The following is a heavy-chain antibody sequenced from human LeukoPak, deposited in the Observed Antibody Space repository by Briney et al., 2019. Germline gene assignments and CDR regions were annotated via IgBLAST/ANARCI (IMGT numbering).Heavy chain of an antibody. J-gene: IGHJ4*02. V-gene: IGHV5-51*01. D-gene: IGHD3-3*01. CDR1: GYTFSSYW. Sequence: GESLRISCKGSGYTFSSYWIGWVRQMPGKGLEWMGIIYPGDSDTRYSPSLQGQVTISVDTSIGTAYLQWSSLKASDTAIYYCARQNDFRLDYWGQGTLVAVSS. CDR3: ARQNDFRLDY. CDR2: IYPGDSDT.